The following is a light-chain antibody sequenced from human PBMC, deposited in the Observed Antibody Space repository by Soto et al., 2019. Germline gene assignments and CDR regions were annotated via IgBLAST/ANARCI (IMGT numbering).Light chain of an antibody. CDR3: MQSLQTPST. J-gene: IGKJ2*01. CDR2: LGS. CDR1: QSLLYSNGYNY. Sequence: DIVMTQSPLSLPVTPGEPASISCRSSQSLLYSNGYNYLDWYLQKPGQSPQLLIYLGSNRASGVPDRFSGSGSGTDFTLKISRVEAEDVGVYYCMQSLQTPSTFGQGTKLEIK. V-gene: IGKV2-28*01.